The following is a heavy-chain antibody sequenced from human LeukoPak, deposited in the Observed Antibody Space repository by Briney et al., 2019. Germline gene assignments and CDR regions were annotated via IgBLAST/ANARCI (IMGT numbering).Heavy chain of an antibody. J-gene: IGHJ4*02. Sequence: SGGSLRLSCAASGFTFSSYGIHWVRQAPGKGLEWVAVISYDGNNKYYAESVKGRFTISRGNAQNTLFLQMTSLRVEDTAVYHCAKDMTGPDDSWGPGTLVTVSS. CDR1: GFTFSSYG. V-gene: IGHV3-30*18. D-gene: IGHD3-16*01. CDR3: AKDMTGPDDS. CDR2: ISYDGNNK.